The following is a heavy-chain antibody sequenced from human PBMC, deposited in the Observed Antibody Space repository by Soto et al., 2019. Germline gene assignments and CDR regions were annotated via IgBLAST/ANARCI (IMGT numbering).Heavy chain of an antibody. CDR1: GGSISSGGYY. CDR3: AGCAQQVPRCDY. V-gene: IGHV4-31*03. D-gene: IGHD1-1*01. Sequence: QVQLQESGPGLVKPSQTLSLTCTVSGGSISSGGYYWSWIRQHPGKGLEWMGYIYYSGSTYYNPSLKRRVTISVATATKQIAPKLSSVTAADTAVFYCAGCAQQVPRCDYWGQGTRGTVSS. CDR2: IYYSGST. J-gene: IGHJ4*02.